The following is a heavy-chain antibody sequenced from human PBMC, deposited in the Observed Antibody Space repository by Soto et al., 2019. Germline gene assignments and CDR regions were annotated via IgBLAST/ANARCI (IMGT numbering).Heavy chain of an antibody. D-gene: IGHD4-4*01. CDR2: IKQDGSEK. CDR3: AREIKTTAIKYYYYGMDV. J-gene: IGHJ6*02. CDR1: GFTFSSYW. Sequence: LRLSCAASGFTFSSYWMNWGRQAPGKGLEWVANIKQDGSEKYYVDSVKGRFTISRDNAKNSLYLQMNSLRAEDTAVYYCAREIKTTAIKYYYYGMDVWGQGTTVTVSS. V-gene: IGHV3-7*01.